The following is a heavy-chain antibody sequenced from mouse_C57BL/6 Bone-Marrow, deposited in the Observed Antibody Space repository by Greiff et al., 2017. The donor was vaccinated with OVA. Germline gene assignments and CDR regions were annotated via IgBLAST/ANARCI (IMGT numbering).Heavy chain of an antibody. V-gene: IGHV1-69*01. CDR2: IDPSDSYT. D-gene: IGHD1-1*01. CDR1: GYTFTSYW. J-gene: IGHJ4*01. Sequence: QVQLQQPGAELVMPGASVKLSCKASGYTFTSYWMHWVKQRPGQGLEWIGEIDPSDSYTNYNQKFKGKSTLTVDKSSSTAYMQLSSLTSEDSAVYYCASALITTVVASPYAMDYWGQGTSVTVSS. CDR3: ASALITTVVASPYAMDY.